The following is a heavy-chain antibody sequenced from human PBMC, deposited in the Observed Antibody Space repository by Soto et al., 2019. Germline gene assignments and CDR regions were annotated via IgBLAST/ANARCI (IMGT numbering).Heavy chain of an antibody. CDR2: IYYSGST. D-gene: IGHD3-3*01. CDR3: VRGPTYYDFWSGHDGFDY. J-gene: IGHJ4*02. Sequence: SETLSLTCTVSGGSISSYYWSWIRQPPGKGLEWIGYIYYSGSTNYNPSLKSRVTTSVDTSKNHFSLKLSSVTAADTAVYYCVRGPTYYDFWSGHDGFDYWGQGTLVTVSS. V-gene: IGHV4-59*01. CDR1: GGSISSYY.